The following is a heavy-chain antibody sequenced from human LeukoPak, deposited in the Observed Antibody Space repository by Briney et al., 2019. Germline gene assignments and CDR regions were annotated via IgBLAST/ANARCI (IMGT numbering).Heavy chain of an antibody. CDR2: IYYSGST. CDR3: AAAARGGSFDY. V-gene: IGHV4-59*01. D-gene: IGHD2-15*01. J-gene: IGHJ4*02. Sequence: SETLSLTCTVSGGSISSYYWSWVRQPPGKGLEWIGYIYYSGSTNYNPSLKSRVTISVDTSKNQFSLTLSSVAAADTAVYYCAAAARGGSFDYWGPGTLVTVSS. CDR1: GGSISSYY.